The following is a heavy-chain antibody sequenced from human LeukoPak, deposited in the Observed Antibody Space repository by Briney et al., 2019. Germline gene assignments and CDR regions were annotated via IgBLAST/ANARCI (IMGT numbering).Heavy chain of an antibody. D-gene: IGHD2-2*01. CDR3: ARVAAAAMRQDFDY. V-gene: IGHV1-18*04. CDR1: GYTFTSYG. Sequence: GASVKVSCKASGYTFTSYGISWVRQAPGQGLEWMGWISAYNGNTNYAQKLQGRVTMTTDTSTSTAYMELRSLRSDDTAVYYCARVAAAAMRQDFDYWGQGTPVTVSS. J-gene: IGHJ4*02. CDR2: ISAYNGNT.